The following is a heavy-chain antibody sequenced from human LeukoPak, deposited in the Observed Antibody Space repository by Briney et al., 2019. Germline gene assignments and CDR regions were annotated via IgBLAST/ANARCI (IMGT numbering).Heavy chain of an antibody. D-gene: IGHD5-12*01. CDR3: ARDRYSGYDRWYYFDY. V-gene: IGHV1-69*13. J-gene: IGHJ4*02. CDR1: GGTFSSYA. Sequence: SVKVSCKASGGTFSSYAISWVRQAPGQGLEWMGGIISIFGTANYAQKFQGRVTITADESTSTAYMELSSLRSEDTAVYYCARDRYSGYDRWYYFDYWGQGTLVTVSS. CDR2: IISIFGTA.